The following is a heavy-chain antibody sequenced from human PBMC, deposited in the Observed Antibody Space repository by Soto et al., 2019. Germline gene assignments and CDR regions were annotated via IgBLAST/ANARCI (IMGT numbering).Heavy chain of an antibody. J-gene: IGHJ6*02. CDR2: IIPIFGTA. V-gene: IGHV1-69*06. CDR1: GGTFSSYA. Sequence: SVKVSCKASGGTFSSYAISWVRQAPGQGLEWMGGIIPIFGTANYAQKFQSRVTITADKSTSTAYMELSSLRSEDTAVYYCARYMTDGMDVWGQGTTVTVSS. CDR3: ARYMTDGMDV.